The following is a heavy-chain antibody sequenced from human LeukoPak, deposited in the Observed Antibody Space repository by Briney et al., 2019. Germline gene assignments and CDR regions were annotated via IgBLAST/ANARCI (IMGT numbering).Heavy chain of an antibody. CDR1: GFTFSRYS. D-gene: IGHD6-13*01. J-gene: IGHJ5*02. V-gene: IGHV3-21*01. CDR3: ARDLEQQLYDL. Sequence: GGSLRLSCAASGFTFSRYSMNWVRQAPGKGLEWVSSITISSTYLFYADSVKGRFTISRDNAKNSLYLQMNSLRAEDTAVYYCARDLEQQLYDLWGQGTLVTDSS. CDR2: ITISSTYL.